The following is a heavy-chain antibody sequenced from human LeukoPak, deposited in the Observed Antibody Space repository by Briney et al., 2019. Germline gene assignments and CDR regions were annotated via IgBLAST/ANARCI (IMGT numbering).Heavy chain of an antibody. V-gene: IGHV3-48*01. CDR1: GFTFSIYS. CDR2: ISSSSSSM. CDR3: AKPNMVRGVIPDY. Sequence: PGGSLRLSCAASGFTFSIYSMNWVRQAPGKGLEWVSYISSSSSSMFYADSVKGRFTISRDNSKNTLYLQMNSLRAEDTAVYYCAKPNMVRGVIPDYWGQGTLVTVSS. J-gene: IGHJ4*02. D-gene: IGHD3-10*01.